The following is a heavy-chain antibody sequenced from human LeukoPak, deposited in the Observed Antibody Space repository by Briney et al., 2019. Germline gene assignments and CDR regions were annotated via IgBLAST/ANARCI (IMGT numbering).Heavy chain of an antibody. CDR3: ARDILTKQAYSGYDN. CDR1: GFTFSSYS. Sequence: PGGSRRLSCAASGFTFSSYSMNWVRQAPGKGLEWVSYISSSSNTIYYADSVKGRFTISRDNAKNSLYLQMNSLRDEDTAVYYCARDILTKQAYSGYDNWGQGTLVTVSS. D-gene: IGHD5-12*01. V-gene: IGHV3-48*02. J-gene: IGHJ4*02. CDR2: ISSSSNTI.